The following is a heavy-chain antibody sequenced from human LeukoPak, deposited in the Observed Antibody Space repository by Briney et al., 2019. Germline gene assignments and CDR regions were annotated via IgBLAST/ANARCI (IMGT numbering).Heavy chain of an antibody. D-gene: IGHD5-18*01. CDR3: ARTTEGGYTYDYFYYYYMDV. Sequence: PSETLSLTCTVSGASISNYYWTWIRQPPGKGLEWIGYIYYSGSTNYNPSLKSRVTISVDTSKNQFSLKLSSVTAADTAVYYCARTTEGGYTYDYFYYYYMDVWGKGTTVTISS. V-gene: IGHV4-59*01. CDR1: GASISNYY. CDR2: IYYSGST. J-gene: IGHJ6*03.